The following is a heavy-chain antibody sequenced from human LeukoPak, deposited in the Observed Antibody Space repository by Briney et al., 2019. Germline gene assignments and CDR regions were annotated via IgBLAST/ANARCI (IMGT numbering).Heavy chain of an antibody. J-gene: IGHJ4*02. D-gene: IGHD2-2*01. Sequence: GGSLRLSCAASGFTFSSTAMSWVRQAPGKGLEWVSGISGSGGSTYYAHSVKGRFTIARDNANNSLYRQMNSLRAEDTAVYYCARERYCSSTSCYAALFDYWGQGTLVTVSS. V-gene: IGHV3-23*01. CDR2: ISGSGGST. CDR1: GFTFSSTA. CDR3: ARERYCSSTSCYAALFDY.